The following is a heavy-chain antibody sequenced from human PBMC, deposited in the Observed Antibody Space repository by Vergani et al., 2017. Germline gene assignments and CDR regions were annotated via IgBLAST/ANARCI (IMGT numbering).Heavy chain of an antibody. V-gene: IGHV2-5*02. Sequence: QITLKESGPTLVKPTQTLTLTCTFSGFSLSTSGVGVGWIRQPPGKALEWLALIYWDDEKRYSPSLKSRLTITKDTSKNQVVLTMTNMDPVDTATYYCAHRSVAAMRGYFDYWGQGTLVTVSS. CDR2: IYWDDEK. D-gene: IGHD5-12*01. J-gene: IGHJ4*02. CDR3: AHRSVAAMRGYFDY. CDR1: GFSLSTSGVG.